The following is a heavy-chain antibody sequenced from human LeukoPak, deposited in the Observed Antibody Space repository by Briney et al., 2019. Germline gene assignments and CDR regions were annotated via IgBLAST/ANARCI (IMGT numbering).Heavy chain of an antibody. V-gene: IGHV4-34*01. CDR2: INYSGST. CDR3: ARGRHIVVVPAAPHGYFQH. CDR1: GGSFSGYY. J-gene: IGHJ1*01. D-gene: IGHD2-2*01. Sequence: ASETLSLTCAVYGGSFSGYYWSWIRQPPGKGLEWIGEINYSGSTNYNPSLKSRVTISVDTSKNQFSLKLSSVTAADTAVYYCARGRHIVVVPAAPHGYFQHWGQGTLVTVSS.